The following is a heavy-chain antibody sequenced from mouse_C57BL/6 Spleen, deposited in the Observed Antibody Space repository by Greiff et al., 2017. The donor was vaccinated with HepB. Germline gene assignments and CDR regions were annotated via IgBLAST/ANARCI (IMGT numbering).Heavy chain of an antibody. CDR1: GYAFSSYW. V-gene: IGHV1-80*01. J-gene: IGHJ3*01. CDR3: ARSSNYGFAY. Sequence: VKLQESGAELVKPGASVKISCKASGYAFSSYWMNWVKQRPGKGLEWIGQIYPGDGDTNYNGKFKGKATLTADKSSSTAYMQLSSLTSEDSAVYFCARSSNYGFAYWGQGTLVTVSA. CDR2: IYPGDGDT. D-gene: IGHD2-5*01.